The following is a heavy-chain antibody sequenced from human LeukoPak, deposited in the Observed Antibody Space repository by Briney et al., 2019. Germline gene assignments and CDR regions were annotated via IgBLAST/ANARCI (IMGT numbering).Heavy chain of an antibody. CDR1: GFTFSTYA. CDR2: ISYDGGNI. CDR3: ARGGHITIFGVLIDY. Sequence: GGSLRLSCADSGFTFSTYAMHWVRQAPGKGLEWVAVISYDGGNIYYADSVKGRFTISRDNSKNTLYLQMNSLRAEDTAVYYCARGGHITIFGVLIDYRGQGTLVTVSS. D-gene: IGHD3-3*01. J-gene: IGHJ4*02. V-gene: IGHV3-30*04.